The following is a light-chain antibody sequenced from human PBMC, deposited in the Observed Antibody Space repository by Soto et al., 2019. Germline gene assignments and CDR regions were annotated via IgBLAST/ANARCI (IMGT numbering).Light chain of an antibody. CDR2: AAS. Sequence: EIPMTQSPSSVSASVGDRVTISCRASQGIASWLAWYQQKPGKAPELLIYAASSLQSGVPPRFSGSGYGTDFTLTISSLQPEDFATYYCQQSFSTVFTFGPGTKVEIK. V-gene: IGKV1-12*01. CDR3: QQSFSTVFT. CDR1: QGIASW. J-gene: IGKJ3*01.